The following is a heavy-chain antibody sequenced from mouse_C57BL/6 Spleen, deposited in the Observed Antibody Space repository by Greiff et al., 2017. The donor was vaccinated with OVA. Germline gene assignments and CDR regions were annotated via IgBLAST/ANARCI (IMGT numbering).Heavy chain of an antibody. CDR3: ARSRATMVTTGGFAY. Sequence: QVQLKESGAELVRPGTSVKVSCKASGYAFTNYLIEWVKQRPGQGLEWIGVINPGSGGTNYNEKFKGKATLTADKSSSTAYMQLSSLTSEDSAVYFCARSRATMVTTGGFAYWGQGTLVTVSA. CDR1: GYAFTNYL. V-gene: IGHV1-54*01. CDR2: INPGSGGT. J-gene: IGHJ3*01. D-gene: IGHD2-2*01.